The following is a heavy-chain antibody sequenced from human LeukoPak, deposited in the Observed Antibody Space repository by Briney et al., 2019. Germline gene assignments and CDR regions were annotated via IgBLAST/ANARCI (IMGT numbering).Heavy chain of an antibody. D-gene: IGHD4-17*01. CDR1: GASISSSSSS. Sequence: GSLRLSCTVSGASISSSSSSWGWVRQPPGKGPEWIGSIYYSGLTYDNPSLKSRVSISVDPSKNHFSLKVSSVTAADTAVYYCASGTFDDYGDYDRGDYFDHWGQGTLVTASS. CDR2: IYYSGLT. CDR3: ASGTFDDYGDYDRGDYFDH. J-gene: IGHJ4*02. V-gene: IGHV4-39*02.